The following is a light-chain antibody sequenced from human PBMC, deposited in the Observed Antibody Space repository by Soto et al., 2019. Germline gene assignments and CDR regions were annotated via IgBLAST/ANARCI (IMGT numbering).Light chain of an antibody. V-gene: IGKV1-39*01. CDR3: QQSYSAPYT. Sequence: DIQMTQSPSSLSASVGDRVTITCRASQSIRNYLNWYQQKPGKAPKLLIYAASSLQSGVPSRFSGSGSGTDFTLTFSSLQPEDFATYYCQQSYSAPYTFGQGTKLESK. CDR2: AAS. J-gene: IGKJ2*01. CDR1: QSIRNY.